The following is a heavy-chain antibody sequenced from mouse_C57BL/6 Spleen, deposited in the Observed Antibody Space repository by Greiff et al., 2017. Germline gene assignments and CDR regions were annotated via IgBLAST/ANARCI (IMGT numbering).Heavy chain of an antibody. D-gene: IGHD4-1*01. Sequence: EVQLQQSGPELVKPGASVKIPCKASGYTFTDYNMDWVKQSHGKSLEWIGDINPNNGGTIYNQKFKGKATLTVDKSSSTSYMELRSLTSEDTAVYYCARWDLKLPYAMDYWGQGTSVTVSS. J-gene: IGHJ4*01. CDR3: ARWDLKLPYAMDY. CDR1: GYTFTDYN. V-gene: IGHV1-18*01. CDR2: INPNNGGT.